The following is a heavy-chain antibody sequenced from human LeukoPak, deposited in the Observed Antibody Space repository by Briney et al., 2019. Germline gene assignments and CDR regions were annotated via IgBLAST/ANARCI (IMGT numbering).Heavy chain of an antibody. J-gene: IGHJ4*02. V-gene: IGHV3-30-3*01. CDR1: GFPFSGDW. D-gene: IGHD6-19*01. CDR3: ARDSRHYSSGWYRGSYYFDY. Sequence: GGSLRLSCAASGFPFSGDWMTWVRQAPGKGLEWVAVISYDGSNKYYADSVKGRFTISRDNSKNTLYLQMNSLRAEDTAVYYCARDSRHYSSGWYRGSYYFDYWGQGTLVTVSS. CDR2: ISYDGSNK.